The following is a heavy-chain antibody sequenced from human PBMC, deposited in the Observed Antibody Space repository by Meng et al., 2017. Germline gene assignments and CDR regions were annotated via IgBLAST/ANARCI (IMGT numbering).Heavy chain of an antibody. CDR3: ARVMVSDYCYYDMDV. D-gene: IGHD5-18*01. CDR1: GGSISSYY. V-gene: IGHV4-59*01. CDR2: IYYSGST. J-gene: IGHJ6*02. Sequence: SETLSLTCTVSGGSISSYYWSWIRQRAATGLEWIGYIYYSGSTNYNPSLKSQVTISVDTSKNKFSLKLSSVTAADAAVYYCARVMVSDYCYYDMDVWGHGTTVTVSS.